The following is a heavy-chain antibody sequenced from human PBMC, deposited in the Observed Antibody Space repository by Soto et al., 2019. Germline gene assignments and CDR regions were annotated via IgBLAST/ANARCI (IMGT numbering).Heavy chain of an antibody. CDR3: ARERTYQMFGDDALDF. V-gene: IGHV4-4*07. Sequence: SETLSLTCTVSGGSLNNYNWNWIRQSAGTGLEWIGRIYSSGKTYYNPSLKSRVTLPLDMLNNQISLKVTSVTAADTAMYYCARERTYQMFGDDALDFWGLGTMVTVSS. CDR1: GGSLNNYN. CDR2: IYSSGKT. J-gene: IGHJ3*01. D-gene: IGHD2-2*01.